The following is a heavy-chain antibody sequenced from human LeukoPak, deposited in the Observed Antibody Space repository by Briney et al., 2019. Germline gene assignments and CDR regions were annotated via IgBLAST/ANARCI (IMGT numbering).Heavy chain of an antibody. Sequence: SETLSLTCTVSGGSISSYYWSWIRQPPGKGLEWIGYIYYSGSTNYNPSLKSRVTISVDTSKNQFSLKLSSVTAADTAVYYCARAPFESDNYFDYWGPRTLVTVSS. CDR3: ARAPFESDNYFDY. V-gene: IGHV4-59*08. J-gene: IGHJ4*01. CDR2: IYYSGST. CDR1: GGSISSYY. D-gene: IGHD2-21*01.